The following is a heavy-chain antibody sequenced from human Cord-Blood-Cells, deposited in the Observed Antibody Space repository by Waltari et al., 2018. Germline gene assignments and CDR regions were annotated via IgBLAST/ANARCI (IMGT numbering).Heavy chain of an antibody. CDR1: GGSVSSGSYY. CDR2: IYYSGST. Sequence: QVQLQESGPGLVKPSETLSLTCTVSGGSVSSGSYYWSWLRPPPGKGLEWIGYIYYSGSTNYNPSLKSRVTISVDTSKNQFSLKLSSVTAADTAVYYCARGEDTPPAYSSSSYHDYWGQGTLVTVSS. D-gene: IGHD6-6*01. J-gene: IGHJ4*02. CDR3: ARGEDTPPAYSSSSYHDY. V-gene: IGHV4-61*01.